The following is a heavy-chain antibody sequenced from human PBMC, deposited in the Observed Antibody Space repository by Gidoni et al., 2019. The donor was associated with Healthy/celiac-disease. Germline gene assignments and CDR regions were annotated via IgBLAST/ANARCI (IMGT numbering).Heavy chain of an antibody. J-gene: IGHJ5*02. CDR1: GFTFSNAC. V-gene: IGHV3-15*07. CDR2: IKSRADGGTA. CDR3: TTGGHSSGWYGDNWFDP. D-gene: IGHD6-19*01. Sequence: EVQLAESGGGLVKTGGSLRLSRPAPGFTFSNACRNLVRQAPGKGLEWVGRIKSRADGGTADYAAPVKGRFTISRDDSKNTLYLQMNSLKAEDTAVYYCTTGGHSSGWYGDNWFDPWGQGTLVTVSS.